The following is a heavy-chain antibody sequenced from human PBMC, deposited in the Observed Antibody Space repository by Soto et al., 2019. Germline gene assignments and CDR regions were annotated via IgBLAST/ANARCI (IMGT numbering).Heavy chain of an antibody. Sequence: PSETLSLTCTVSGGSISSGGYYWSWIRQHPGKGLEWIGYIYYSGSTYYNPSHKSRVTISVDTSKNQFSLKLSSVTAADTAVYYCARVGGINWFDPWGQGTLVTVSS. CDR2: IYYSGST. V-gene: IGHV4-31*03. CDR1: GGSISSGGYY. D-gene: IGHD3-10*01. J-gene: IGHJ5*02. CDR3: ARVGGINWFDP.